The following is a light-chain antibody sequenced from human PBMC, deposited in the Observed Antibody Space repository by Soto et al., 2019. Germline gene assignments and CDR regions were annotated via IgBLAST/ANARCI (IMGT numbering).Light chain of an antibody. J-gene: IGKJ2*03. CDR2: WAS. V-gene: IGKV4-1*01. Sequence: DIVMTQSPDSLAVSLGERTTFNCKSSQSILYTSNNNNYLAWYQQKPGQPPKLLIYWASTRESGVPDRFSGSGSGTDFTLTISSLQAEDVAVYYCQQYYSNPQSFGQGTKLEIK. CDR3: QQYYSNPQS. CDR1: QSILYTSNNNNY.